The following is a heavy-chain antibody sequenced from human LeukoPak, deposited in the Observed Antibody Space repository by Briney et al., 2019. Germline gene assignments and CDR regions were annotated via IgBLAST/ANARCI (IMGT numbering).Heavy chain of an antibody. CDR1: GGSFSGYY. CDR3: ARGYGSGSYYFAS. Sequence: SETLSLTCAVYGGSFSGYYWGWIRQPPGTGLEWIGSIYHFGTTYYNPSLKSRLTISIDTSKNHFSLQLTSVTAADTAVYYCARGYGSGSYYFASWGQGTLVTVSS. D-gene: IGHD3-10*01. V-gene: IGHV4-38-2*01. J-gene: IGHJ4*02. CDR2: IYHFGTT.